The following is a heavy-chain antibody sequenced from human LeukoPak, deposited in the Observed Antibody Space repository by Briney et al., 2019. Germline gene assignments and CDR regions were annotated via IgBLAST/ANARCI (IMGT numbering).Heavy chain of an antibody. V-gene: IGHV3-20*04. CDR1: GFNFDDYG. J-gene: IGHJ5*02. CDR3: ARDPGDSSWYVGSGWFDP. Sequence: GGSLTLSCAASGFNFDDYGMTWVRQAPGEGLEWVSSISWNGGSTGYVDSVKGRFTISRDNSKNTLYLQMNSLRAEDTAVYYCARDPGDSSWYVGSGWFDPWGQGTLVTVSS. D-gene: IGHD6-13*01. CDR2: ISWNGGST.